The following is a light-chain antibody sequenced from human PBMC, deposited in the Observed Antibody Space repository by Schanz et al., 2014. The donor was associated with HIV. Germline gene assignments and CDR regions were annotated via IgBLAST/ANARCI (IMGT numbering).Light chain of an antibody. J-gene: IGLJ2*01. Sequence: QSALTQPPSASGSPGQSVTISCTGTSSDVGGYNYVSWYQLRPGKAPQLMIYEVTKRPSGVPDRFSGSKSGNTASLTVSGLQAEDEGDYYCNSYTSRNTLIFGGGTKLTVL. CDR1: SSDVGGYNY. V-gene: IGLV2-8*01. CDR2: EVT. CDR3: NSYTSRNTLI.